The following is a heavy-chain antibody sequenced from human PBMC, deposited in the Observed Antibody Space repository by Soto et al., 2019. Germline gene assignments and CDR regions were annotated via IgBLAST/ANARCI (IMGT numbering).Heavy chain of an antibody. D-gene: IGHD4-17*01. CDR1: GGSINSGDYY. CDR2: IYYSGST. Sequence: QVQLLESGPGLVKPSQTLSLTCTVSGGSINSGDYYWSWIRQPPGKGLEWIGYIYYSGSTYYNPPLRSRVTISIDTSKNHFFLNLSSVTAADTPVYYCARIGLTTALLWGQGTLVTVSS. CDR3: ARIGLTTALL. V-gene: IGHV4-30-4*01. J-gene: IGHJ4*02.